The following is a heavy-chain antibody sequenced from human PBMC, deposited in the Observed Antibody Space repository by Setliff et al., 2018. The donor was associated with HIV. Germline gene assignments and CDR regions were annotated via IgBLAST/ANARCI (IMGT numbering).Heavy chain of an antibody. V-gene: IGHV4-4*08. CDR1: GGSMSRVY. CDR2: VSASGTT. CDR3: ARRPHRRSGYYLYYFDS. J-gene: IGHJ4*02. Sequence: SETLSLTCSVSGGSMSRVYWTWIRQPPGKGLEWIGYVSASGTTKYNPSLQSRVTISGDSSKNQFSLRLSSVTAADTAVYYCARRPHRRSGYYLYYFDSWGQGTLVTVSS. D-gene: IGHD3-22*01.